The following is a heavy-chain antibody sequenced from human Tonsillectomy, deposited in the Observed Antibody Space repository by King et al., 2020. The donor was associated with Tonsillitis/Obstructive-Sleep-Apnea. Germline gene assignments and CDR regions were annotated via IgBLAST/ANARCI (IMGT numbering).Heavy chain of an antibody. CDR1: TFTFSSYA. J-gene: IGHJ6*04. D-gene: IGHD2-15*01. CDR2: MSYDVTNK. CDR3: ARARPKGRYCSMDV. V-gene: IGHV3-30*04. Sequence: VQLVESGGGVVQPGRSLRLSCAASTFTFSSYAMHWVRQAPGKGLEWVAVMSYDVTNKYYTDSVKGRFTISRDNSKNTLYLQMNSLRAEDTAVYYCARARPKGRYCSMDVWGKGTTVTVSS.